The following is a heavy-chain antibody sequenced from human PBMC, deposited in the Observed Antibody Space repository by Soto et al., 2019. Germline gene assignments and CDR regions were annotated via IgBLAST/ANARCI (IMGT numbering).Heavy chain of an antibody. CDR2: ISGSGGST. CDR3: AKDRSYCSSTSCYPNGWYFDY. Sequence: PGGSLRLSCAAYGFTFRSYAISWVRQAPGKGLEWVSAISGSGGSTYYADSVKGRFTISRDNSKNTLYLQMNSLRAEDTAVYYCAKDRSYCSSTSCYPNGWYFDYWGQGTLVTVSS. V-gene: IGHV3-23*01. J-gene: IGHJ4*02. D-gene: IGHD2-2*01. CDR1: GFTFRSYA.